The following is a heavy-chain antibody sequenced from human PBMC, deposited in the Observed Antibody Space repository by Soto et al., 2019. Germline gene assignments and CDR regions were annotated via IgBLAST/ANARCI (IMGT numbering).Heavy chain of an antibody. D-gene: IGHD2-2*02. V-gene: IGHV1-69*06. CDR1: GSRFSNYV. Sequence: QVQLVQSGAEVKTPGSSLKVSCTVSGSRFSNYVISWVRQAPGHGLEWLGRIIPIFNTTQYAQKFQGRVTITADKSTNTASLELSSLRSADTDVYYCAREGRGKKAGYNGLFSLGYWGQGTLVTVSS. CDR2: IIPIFNTT. CDR3: AREGRGKKAGYNGLFSLGY. J-gene: IGHJ4*02.